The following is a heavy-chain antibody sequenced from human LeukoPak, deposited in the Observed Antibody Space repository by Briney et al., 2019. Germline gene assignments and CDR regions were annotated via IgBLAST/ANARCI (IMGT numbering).Heavy chain of an antibody. CDR3: ARIAVAGTDDAFDI. V-gene: IGHV1-2*02. Sequence: ASVKVSCKASGYTLTGYYMHWVRQAPGQGLEWMGWINPNSGGTNYAQKFQGRVTMTRDTSISTAYMELSRLRSDDTAVYYCARIAVAGTDDAFDIWGQGTMVTVSS. CDR1: GYTLTGYY. CDR2: INPNSGGT. J-gene: IGHJ3*02. D-gene: IGHD6-19*01.